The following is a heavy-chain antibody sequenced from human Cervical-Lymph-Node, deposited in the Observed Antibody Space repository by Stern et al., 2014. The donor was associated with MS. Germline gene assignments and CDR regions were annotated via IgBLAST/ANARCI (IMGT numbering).Heavy chain of an antibody. Sequence: QVQLQESGPGLVKPSQTLSLTCTVSGASISTVGYYWSWIRQHPGKGLEWIAYISYSGSTYYNPSVKSRVSISADTSKNQFSLNLTSVTAADTALYYCARSDRLWGSFDYWGQGTLVAVSS. CDR1: GASISTVGYY. CDR3: ARSDRLWGSFDY. J-gene: IGHJ4*02. D-gene: IGHD3-16*01. V-gene: IGHV4-31*03. CDR2: ISYSGST.